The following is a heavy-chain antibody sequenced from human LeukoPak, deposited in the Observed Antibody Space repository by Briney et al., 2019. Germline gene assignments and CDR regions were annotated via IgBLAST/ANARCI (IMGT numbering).Heavy chain of an antibody. CDR3: ADVTGTTGGDAFDI. CDR2: IYYSGST. Sequence: SDTLSLTCTVSGGSISSYYWSWIRQPPGKGLEWIGYIYYSGSTNYNPSLKGRVTISVDKSKNQFSLKLSSVTAADTAVYYCADVTGTTGGDAFDIWGQGTMVTVSS. D-gene: IGHD1-20*01. V-gene: IGHV4-59*12. J-gene: IGHJ3*02. CDR1: GGSISSYY.